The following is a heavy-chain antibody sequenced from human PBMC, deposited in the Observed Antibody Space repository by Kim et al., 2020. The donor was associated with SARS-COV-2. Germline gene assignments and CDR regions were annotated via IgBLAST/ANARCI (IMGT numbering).Heavy chain of an antibody. CDR2: INHSGST. V-gene: IGHV4-34*01. CDR3: ARGVCSSTSCYLLNGMDV. Sequence: SETLSLTCAVYGGSFSVYYWSWIRQPPGKGLEWIGEINHSGSTNYNPSLKSRVTISVDTSKNQFSLKLSSVTAADTAVYYCARGVCSSTSCYLLNGMDVWGQGTTVTVSS. J-gene: IGHJ6*02. CDR1: GGSFSVYY. D-gene: IGHD2-2*01.